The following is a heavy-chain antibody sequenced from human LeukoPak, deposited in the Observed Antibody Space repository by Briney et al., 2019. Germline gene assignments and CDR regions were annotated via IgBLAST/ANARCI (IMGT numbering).Heavy chain of an antibody. Sequence: GGSLRLSCAASGFTFSSYAMSWVRQAPGKGLEWVSAISGSGGSTYYADSVKGRFTISRDNSKNTLYLQMNSLRAEDAAVYYCAKDGSGAIPYYLDYWGQGTLVTVSS. CDR1: GFTFSSYA. CDR2: ISGSGGST. V-gene: IGHV3-23*01. J-gene: IGHJ4*02. CDR3: AKDGSGAIPYYLDY. D-gene: IGHD6-19*01.